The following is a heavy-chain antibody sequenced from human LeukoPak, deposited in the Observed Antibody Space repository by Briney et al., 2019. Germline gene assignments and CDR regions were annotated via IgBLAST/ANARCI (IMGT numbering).Heavy chain of an antibody. Sequence: SVKVSCXTSGGTFNNSAISWVRQAPGQGLEWLGGIMPLFGTAGYAQKFQGRVTITKDESTRTVCLELTSLTSDDTAVYYCARDVHGDYGSGWFDPWGQGTLVSVSS. V-gene: IGHV1-69*05. CDR3: ARDVHGDYGSGWFDP. J-gene: IGHJ5*02. CDR2: IMPLFGTA. CDR1: GGTFNNSA. D-gene: IGHD4-17*01.